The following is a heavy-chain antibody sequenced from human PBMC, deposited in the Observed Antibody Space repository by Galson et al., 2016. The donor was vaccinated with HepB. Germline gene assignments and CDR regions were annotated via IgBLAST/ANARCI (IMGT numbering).Heavy chain of an antibody. CDR3: ATLHIVVVTNSGHNAFDI. CDR1: GGTFSSYT. J-gene: IGHJ3*02. V-gene: IGHV1-69*13. D-gene: IGHD2-21*02. Sequence: SVKVSCKASGGTFSSYTITWVRQAPGQGLEWMGGINPIFGTTNYAQKFQNRVTITADASTNTVYMELSSLISEDTALYYCATLHIVVVTNSGHNAFDIWGQATMVTVAS. CDR2: INPIFGTT.